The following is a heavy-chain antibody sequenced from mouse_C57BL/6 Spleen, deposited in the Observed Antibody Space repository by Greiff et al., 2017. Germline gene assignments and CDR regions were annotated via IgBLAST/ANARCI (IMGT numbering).Heavy chain of an antibody. CDR3: AIPGPYYFDY. CDR1: GYTFTDYY. CDR2: INPKNGGT. V-gene: IGHV1-26*01. Sequence: VQLQQSGPELVKPGASVKISCKASGYTFTDYYMNWVKQSHGKSLEWIGDINPKNGGTSYNQKFKGKATLTVDKSSSTAYMELRSLTSEDSSVYYCAIPGPYYFDYWGQGTTLTVSS. J-gene: IGHJ2*01.